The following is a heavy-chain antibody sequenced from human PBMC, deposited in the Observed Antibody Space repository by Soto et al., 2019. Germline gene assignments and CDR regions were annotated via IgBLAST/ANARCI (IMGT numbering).Heavy chain of an antibody. J-gene: IGHJ6*02. V-gene: IGHV4-61*08. D-gene: IGHD3-10*01. Sequence: NPSETLSLTCTVSGGSVSSGDYFWSWLRHSPGKRLEWIAYIYYSGSTNYNPSLKSRATISVGTSKSQVSLTLTSMTAADAALYYCARSPHYYYYGFDVWGQGTEVTVSS. CDR1: GGSVSSGDYF. CDR2: IYYSGST. CDR3: ARSPHYYYYGFDV.